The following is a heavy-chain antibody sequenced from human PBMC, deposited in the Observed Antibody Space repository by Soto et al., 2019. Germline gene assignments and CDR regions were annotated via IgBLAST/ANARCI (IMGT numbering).Heavy chain of an antibody. D-gene: IGHD1-1*01. CDR2: IYSGGST. Sequence: EVQLVESGGGLVQPGGSLRLSCAASGFTVSSNYMSWVRQAPGKGLEWVSVIYSGGSTYYADSVKGRFTISRDNSKNTLYLQMNSLRAEDTAVYYCARGKSEVGYNWNVRYLGFDYWGQGTLVTVSS. V-gene: IGHV3-66*01. J-gene: IGHJ4*02. CDR1: GFTVSSNY. CDR3: ARGKSEVGYNWNVRYLGFDY.